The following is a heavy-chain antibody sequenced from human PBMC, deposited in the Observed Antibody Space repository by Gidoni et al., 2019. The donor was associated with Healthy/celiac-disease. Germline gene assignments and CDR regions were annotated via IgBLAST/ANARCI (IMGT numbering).Heavy chain of an antibody. Sequence: QVQLVQSGAEVKKPGSSVKVSCKASGGTFSSYTISWVRQAPGQGLEWMGRIIPILGIANYAQKFQGRVTITADKSTSTAYMELSSLRSEDTAVYYCARGSSYYYGSGSYVENWFDPWGQGTLVTVSS. CDR1: GGTFSSYT. V-gene: IGHV1-69*02. CDR3: ARGSSYYYGSGSYVENWFDP. D-gene: IGHD3-10*01. J-gene: IGHJ5*02. CDR2: IIPILGIA.